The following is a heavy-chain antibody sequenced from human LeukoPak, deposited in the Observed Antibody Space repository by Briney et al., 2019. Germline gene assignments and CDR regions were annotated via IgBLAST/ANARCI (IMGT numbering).Heavy chain of an antibody. CDR3: ARDSSSWYYYYGMDV. Sequence: PSETLSLICTVSGGSISSYYWSWIRQPPGKGLVWIGYIYYSGSTNYNPSLKSRVTISVDTSKNQFSLKLSSVAAADTSVYYCARDSSSWYYYYGMDVWGQGTTVTVSS. D-gene: IGHD6-13*01. V-gene: IGHV4-59*01. CDR1: GGSISSYY. CDR2: IYYSGST. J-gene: IGHJ6*02.